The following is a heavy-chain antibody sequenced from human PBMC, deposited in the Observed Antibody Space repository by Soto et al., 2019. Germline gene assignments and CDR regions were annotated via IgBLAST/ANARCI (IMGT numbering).Heavy chain of an antibody. V-gene: IGHV3-74*03. CDR1: GFTFSNYW. D-gene: IGHD3-22*01. Sequence: VPLVESGGGLVQPGGSLRLSCAASGFTFSNYWMHWVRQAPGTGLVWVSRINNDGSSATYADSVEGRFTISRDNAKSTLYLQMNSLRAEDTAVYYCASSGYYLPFDYWGQGTLVTVSS. CDR3: ASSGYYLPFDY. J-gene: IGHJ4*02. CDR2: INNDGSSA.